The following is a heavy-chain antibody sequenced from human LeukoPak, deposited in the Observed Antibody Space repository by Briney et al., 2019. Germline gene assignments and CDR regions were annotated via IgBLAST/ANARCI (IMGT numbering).Heavy chain of an antibody. Sequence: SLRLSCAASGFTFDDYAMHWVRQAPGKGLEWVSGISWNSGSIGYADSVKGRFTISRDNAKNSLYLQMNSLRAEDTALYYCAKDTGTALDYWGQGTLATVSS. D-gene: IGHD5-18*01. J-gene: IGHJ4*02. CDR1: GFTFDDYA. CDR3: AKDTGTALDY. CDR2: ISWNSGSI. V-gene: IGHV3-9*01.